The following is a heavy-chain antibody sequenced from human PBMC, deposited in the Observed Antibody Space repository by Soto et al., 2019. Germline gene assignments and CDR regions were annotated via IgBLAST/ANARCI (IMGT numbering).Heavy chain of an antibody. D-gene: IGHD2-2*01. CDR1: GFTVSNNY. CDR2: ISNTGST. Sequence: VGSLRLSCVASGFTVSNNYMSWVRQAPGRGLEWVSAISNTGSTYYAGSVKGRSTISRDNSKNTLYLQMNSLRAEDTAVYYCARGYCSSTSCFNYGMDVWGQGTTVTVSS. J-gene: IGHJ6*02. CDR3: ARGYCSSTSCFNYGMDV. V-gene: IGHV3-66*01.